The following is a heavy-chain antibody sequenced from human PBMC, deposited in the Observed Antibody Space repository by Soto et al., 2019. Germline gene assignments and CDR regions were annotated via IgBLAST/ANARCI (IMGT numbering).Heavy chain of an antibody. CDR3: ADARYSYGLNYYMDV. V-gene: IGHV4-34*01. CDR1: GGSFSGYY. D-gene: IGHD5-18*01. CDR2: INHSGRT. Sequence: QVQLQQWGAGLLKPSETLSLTCAVYGGSFSGYYWSWIRQPPGKGLEWIGDINHSGRTNYNPSLKSRVTISVDTFKNQFSLKLSSVTAADTAVYYCADARYSYGLNYYMDVWGKGTTVTVSS. J-gene: IGHJ6*03.